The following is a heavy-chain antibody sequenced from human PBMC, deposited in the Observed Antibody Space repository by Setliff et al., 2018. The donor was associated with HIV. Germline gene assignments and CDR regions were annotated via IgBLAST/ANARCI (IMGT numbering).Heavy chain of an antibody. CDR3: ARVGYSSSWYWAGAFDI. D-gene: IGHD6-13*01. Sequence: GGSLRLSCAASGFTVSSNYMSWVRQAPGKGLEWVSVIYSGGSTYYADSVKGRFTISTYNSKNTLYLQRNSRRAEDTAVYYCARVGYSSSWYWAGAFDIWGQGTMVTVSS. V-gene: IGHV3-53*01. CDR2: IYSGGST. J-gene: IGHJ3*02. CDR1: GFTVSSNY.